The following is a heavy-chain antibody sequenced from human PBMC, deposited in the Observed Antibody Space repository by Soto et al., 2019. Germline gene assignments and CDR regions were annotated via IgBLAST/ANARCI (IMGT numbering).Heavy chain of an antibody. Sequence: GGSLRLSCAASGFTFSTYAMSWVRQAPGKGLEWVSAISGSGGSTYYADSVKGRFTISRDNSKNTLYLQMNSLRAEDTAVYYCAREYCSGGSCYEEPGAFDIWGQGTMVTVSS. CDR3: AREYCSGGSCYEEPGAFDI. CDR1: GFTFSTYA. V-gene: IGHV3-23*01. D-gene: IGHD2-15*01. CDR2: ISGSGGST. J-gene: IGHJ3*02.